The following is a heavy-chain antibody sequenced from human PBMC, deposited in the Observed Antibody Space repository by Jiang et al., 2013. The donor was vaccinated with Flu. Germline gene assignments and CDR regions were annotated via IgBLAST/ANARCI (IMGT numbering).Heavy chain of an antibody. V-gene: IGHV4-61*03. J-gene: IGHJ3*02. CDR1: GYSISSGYY. D-gene: IGHD3-3*01. Sequence: TCTVSGYSISSGYYWGWVRQPPGRGLEWIGYIYNSGFTNYNASLKSRVTMSLDASNSHVSLRPRSVTAADTAVYYCARVKVEDSWSSYNAPLVTDAFDIWGRGTVVAVSS. CDR3: ARVKVEDSWSSYNAPLVTDAFDI. CDR2: IYNSGFT.